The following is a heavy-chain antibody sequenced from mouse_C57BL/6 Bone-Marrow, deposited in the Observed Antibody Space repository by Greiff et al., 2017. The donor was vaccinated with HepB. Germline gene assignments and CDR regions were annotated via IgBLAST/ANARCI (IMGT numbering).Heavy chain of an antibody. J-gene: IGHJ4*01. D-gene: IGHD1-1*01. CDR1: GYTFTSYW. Sequence: QVQLQQPGAELVKPGASVKMSCKASGYTFTSYWITWVKQRPGQGLEWIGDIYPGSGSTNYNEKFKSKATLTVDTSSSTAYMQLSSLTSEDSAVYYCARNLFYYYGSSPYAMDYWGQGTSVTVSS. CDR3: ARNLFYYYGSSPYAMDY. CDR2: IYPGSGST. V-gene: IGHV1-55*01.